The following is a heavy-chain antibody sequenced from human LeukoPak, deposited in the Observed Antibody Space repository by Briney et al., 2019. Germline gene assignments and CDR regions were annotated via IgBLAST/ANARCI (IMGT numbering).Heavy chain of an antibody. D-gene: IGHD2-8*01. CDR2: INPNSGGT. CDR3: ARDKRAYATWFDP. CDR1: GYTFTGYY. J-gene: IGHJ5*02. Sequence: GASVKVSCKASGYTFTGYYMDWVRQAPGQGLEWMGRINPNSGGTNYAQKFQGRVTITRDTSISTAYMELGRLRSDDTAVYYCARDKRAYATWFDPWGQGTLVTVSS. V-gene: IGHV1-2*06.